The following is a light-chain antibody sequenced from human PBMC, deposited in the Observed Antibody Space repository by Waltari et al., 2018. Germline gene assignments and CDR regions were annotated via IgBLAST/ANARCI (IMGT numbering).Light chain of an antibody. V-gene: IGKV1-39*01. CDR3: QQSYSIFWT. J-gene: IGKJ1*01. CDR1: QTINTF. Sequence: DIQMTQSPSSLSASVGDRVTITCRASQTINTFLNWYQEKQGKDPKLLIYAASSLQTGVPARFSGSGSGTEFTLTISSLLPEDFATYYCQQSYSIFWTFGQGSKVEIK. CDR2: AAS.